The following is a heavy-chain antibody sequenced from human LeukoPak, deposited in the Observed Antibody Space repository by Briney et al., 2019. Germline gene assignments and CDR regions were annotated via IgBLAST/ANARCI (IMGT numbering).Heavy chain of an antibody. V-gene: IGHV3-23*01. D-gene: IGHD1-26*01. CDR1: GFTFSSYA. J-gene: IGHJ4*02. CDR3: AKDLSRVGATTWAPYFDY. Sequence: GGSLRLSCAASGFTFSSYAMSWVRQAPGKRLEWVSAISGSGGSTYYADSVKGRFTISRDNSKNTLYLQMNSLRAEDTAVYYCAKDLSRVGATTWAPYFDYWGQGTLVTVSS. CDR2: ISGSGGST.